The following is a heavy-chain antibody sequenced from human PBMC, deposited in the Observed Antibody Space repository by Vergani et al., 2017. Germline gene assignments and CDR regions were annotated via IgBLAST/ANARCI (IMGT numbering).Heavy chain of an antibody. D-gene: IGHD3-3*01. V-gene: IGHV3-64*01. CDR1: GFTFSSYA. J-gene: IGHJ4*02. CDR3: ARDGVVAGNDY. CDR2: ISSNGGST. Sequence: EVQLVESGGGLVQPGGSLRLSCAASGFTFSSYAMHWVRQAPGKGLEYVSAISSNGGSTYYANSVKGRFTISRDNSKNTLYLQMGSLRAEDMAVYYCARDGVVAGNDYWGQGTLVTVSS.